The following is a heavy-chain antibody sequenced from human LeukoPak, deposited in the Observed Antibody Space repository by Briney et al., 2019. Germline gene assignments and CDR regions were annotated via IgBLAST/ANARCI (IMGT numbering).Heavy chain of an antibody. CDR2: ISGSGGST. D-gene: IGHD3-22*01. Sequence: PGGSLRLSCAASGFTFSSYAMSWVRQAPGKGLESVSAISGSGGSTYYADSVKGRFTISRDNSKNTLYLQMNSLRAEDTAVYYCAKDDYYDSSGYYLVWDHWGQGTLVTVSS. CDR1: GFTFSSYA. V-gene: IGHV3-23*01. J-gene: IGHJ4*02. CDR3: AKDDYYDSSGYYLVWDH.